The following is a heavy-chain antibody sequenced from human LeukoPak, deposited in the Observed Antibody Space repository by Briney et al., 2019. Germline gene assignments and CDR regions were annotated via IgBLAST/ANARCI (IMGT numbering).Heavy chain of an antibody. Sequence: KPSQTLSLTCAVSGGSISSGGYSWSWIRQPAGKGLEWIGRIYTSGSTNYNPSLKSRVTMSVDTSKSQFSLKLSSVTAADTAVYYCARESPRGYTLQWELVGGHPHDAFDIWGQGTMVTVSS. J-gene: IGHJ3*02. D-gene: IGHD1-26*01. CDR1: GGSISSGGYS. CDR3: ARESPRGYTLQWELVGGHPHDAFDI. V-gene: IGHV4-61*02. CDR2: IYTSGST.